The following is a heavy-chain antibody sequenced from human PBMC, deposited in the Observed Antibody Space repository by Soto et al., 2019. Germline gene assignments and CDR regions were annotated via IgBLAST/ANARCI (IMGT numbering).Heavy chain of an antibody. CDR1: GGSISSGGYS. V-gene: IGHV4-30-2*02. Sequence: PSETLSLTCAVSGGSISSGGYSWSWIWQPPGKGLEWIGYIYHSGTTYYNPSLKSRVTMSLDTSKNQFSLKLNAVTAADTAVYYCAKGFNYYGRGTLKLDSWGLGTPVTVSS. CDR3: AKGFNYYGRGTLKLDS. D-gene: IGHD3-10*02. CDR2: IYHSGTT. J-gene: IGHJ4*02.